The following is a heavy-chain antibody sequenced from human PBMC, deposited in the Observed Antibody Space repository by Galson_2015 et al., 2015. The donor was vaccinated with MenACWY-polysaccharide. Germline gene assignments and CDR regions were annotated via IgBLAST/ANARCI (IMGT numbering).Heavy chain of an antibody. D-gene: IGHD6-13*01. CDR1: GFSMTSYA. J-gene: IGHJ4*02. CDR2: ISGSGIDI. V-gene: IGHV3-23*01. Sequence: LRLSCAASGFSMTSYAVNWVRQAPGKGLEWVGVISGSGIDIRYADSVKGRFTISRDTSESTLYLQMDSVRAEDTAKYYCAKSSQWGAAAVGSFDHWGQGTLVTVSS. CDR3: AKSSQWGAAAVGSFDH.